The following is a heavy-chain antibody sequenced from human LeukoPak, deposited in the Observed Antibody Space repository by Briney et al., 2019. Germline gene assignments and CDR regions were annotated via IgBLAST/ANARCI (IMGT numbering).Heavy chain of an antibody. J-gene: IGHJ3*02. D-gene: IGHD5-18*01. CDR1: GGSISSYY. Sequence: PSETLSLTCTVSGGSISSYYWSWIRQPPGKGLEWIGYIYYSGSTNYNPSLKSRVTISVDTSKNQFSLKLSSVTAADTAVYYCARGGGYSYGPDAFDIWGQGTMVTVSS. CDR2: IYYSGST. V-gene: IGHV4-59*01. CDR3: ARGGGYSYGPDAFDI.